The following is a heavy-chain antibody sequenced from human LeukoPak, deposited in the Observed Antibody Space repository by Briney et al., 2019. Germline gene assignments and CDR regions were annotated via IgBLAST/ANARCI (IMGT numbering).Heavy chain of an antibody. Sequence: PSETLSLTCTISGGSISSNYWSWIRQPPGKGLECIGYIYYSGRTKSNPSLNSRVTISLDTSRDQFSLRLSSVTAADTAVYYCASGPDFYMDVWGKGTTVTVSS. CDR1: GGSISSNY. V-gene: IGHV4-59*01. CDR3: ASGPDFYMDV. CDR2: IYYSGRT. D-gene: IGHD3-3*01. J-gene: IGHJ6*03.